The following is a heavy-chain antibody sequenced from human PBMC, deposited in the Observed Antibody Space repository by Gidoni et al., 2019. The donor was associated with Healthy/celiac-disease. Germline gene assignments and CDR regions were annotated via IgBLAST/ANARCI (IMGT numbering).Heavy chain of an antibody. Sequence: EVQLVESGGGLVKPGGSLRLSCAASGFTCRSYSMNWVRQAPGKGLEWVASISSSSSYIYYADSVKGRFTISRDNAKNSLFLQMNSLRAEDTAVYFCARDLEAAAGTLFDYWGQGTLVTVSS. CDR2: ISSSSSYI. CDR1: GFTCRSYS. J-gene: IGHJ4*02. CDR3: ARDLEAAAGTLFDY. V-gene: IGHV3-21*01. D-gene: IGHD6-13*01.